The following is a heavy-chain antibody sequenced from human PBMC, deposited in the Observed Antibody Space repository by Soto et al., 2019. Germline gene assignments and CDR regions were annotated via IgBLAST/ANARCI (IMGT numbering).Heavy chain of an antibody. CDR2: ISAYNGNT. D-gene: IGHD1-1*01. J-gene: IGHJ3*02. CDR1: GYTFTSYG. Sequence: ASVKVSCKASGYTFTSYGISWVRQAPGQGLEWMGWISAYNGNTNYAQKLQGRVTMATDTSTSTAYMELRSLRSDDTAVYYCARVYNWSDLRVVGAFDIWGQGTMVTVSS. V-gene: IGHV1-18*01. CDR3: ARVYNWSDLRVVGAFDI.